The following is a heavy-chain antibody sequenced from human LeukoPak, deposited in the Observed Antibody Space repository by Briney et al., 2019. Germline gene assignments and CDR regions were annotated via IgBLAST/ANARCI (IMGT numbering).Heavy chain of an antibody. CDR1: GGSFSGYY. V-gene: IGHV4-34*01. Sequence: PSETLSLTCAVYGGSFSGYYWSWIRQPPGKGLEWIGEINHSGSNDYNPSLKSRVTISGDTSKNQFSLKLSSVTAADTAVYYCARGSPYSSSWYGYYDGMDVWGQGTTVTVSS. CDR3: ARGSPYSSSWYGYYDGMDV. D-gene: IGHD6-13*01. J-gene: IGHJ6*02. CDR2: INHSGSN.